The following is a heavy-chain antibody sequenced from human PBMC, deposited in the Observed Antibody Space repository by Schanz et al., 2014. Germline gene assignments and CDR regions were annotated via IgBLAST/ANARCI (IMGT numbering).Heavy chain of an antibody. Sequence: QVQLVQSGAEVKKPGASVKVSCKASGYTFTSYDINWVRQATGQGLEWMGWMNSKTGNTGYAQRFQGRVTMTRNTSITTAYLELSSLRSEDTAVYYCARGLGDERWLDLNEAFDIWGQGTIXTVSS. CDR1: GYTFTSYD. J-gene: IGHJ3*02. V-gene: IGHV1-8*01. CDR3: ARGLGDERWLDLNEAFDI. D-gene: IGHD6-19*01. CDR2: MNSKTGNT.